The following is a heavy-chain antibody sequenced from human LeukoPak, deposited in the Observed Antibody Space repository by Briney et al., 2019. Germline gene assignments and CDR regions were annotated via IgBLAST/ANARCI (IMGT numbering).Heavy chain of an antibody. V-gene: IGHV4-34*01. D-gene: IGHD6-19*01. CDR2: INHSGST. CDR3: ARGRPAVAVD. J-gene: IGHJ4*02. CDR1: GGSFSGHY. Sequence: PSETLSLTCAVYGGSFSGHYWSWIRQPPGKGLEWVGEINHSGSTNYNPSLKSRVTISVDTSKNQFSLKLSSVTAADTAVYYCARGRPAVAVDWGQGTLVTVSS.